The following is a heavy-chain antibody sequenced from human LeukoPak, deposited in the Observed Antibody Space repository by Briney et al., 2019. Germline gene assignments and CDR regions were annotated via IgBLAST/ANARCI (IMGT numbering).Heavy chain of an antibody. Sequence: SETLSLTCAVYGGSFSGYYWSWIRQPPGKGREWIGEINHSGSTNYNPSLKSRVTISVDTSKNQFSLKLSSVTAADTAVYYCASMRRGDYGGDFDYWGQGTLVTVSS. CDR3: ASMRRGDYGGDFDY. J-gene: IGHJ4*02. CDR2: INHSGST. CDR1: GGSFSGYY. V-gene: IGHV4-34*01. D-gene: IGHD4-23*01.